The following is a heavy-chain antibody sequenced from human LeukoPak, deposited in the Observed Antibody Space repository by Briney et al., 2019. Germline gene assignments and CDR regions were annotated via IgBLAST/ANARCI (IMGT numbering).Heavy chain of an antibody. V-gene: IGHV4-59*08. Sequence: SETLSLTCTVAGGSISSYYWSWIRQPPGKGLEWIGYIYYSGSTNYNPSLKSRVTISVDTSKTQFSLKLSSVTAADTAVYYCARHKIEYSSSSPFDYWGQGTLVTVSS. J-gene: IGHJ4*02. CDR2: IYYSGST. CDR3: ARHKIEYSSSSPFDY. D-gene: IGHD6-6*01. CDR1: GGSISSYY.